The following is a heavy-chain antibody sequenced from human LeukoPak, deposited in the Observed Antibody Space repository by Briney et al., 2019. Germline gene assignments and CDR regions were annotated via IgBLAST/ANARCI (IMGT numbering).Heavy chain of an antibody. D-gene: IGHD1-26*01. CDR3: VEVGVGATDYFDY. CDR1: GYSISSGYY. CDR2: IYHSGST. J-gene: IGHJ4*02. V-gene: IGHV4-38-2*02. Sequence: SETLSLTCTVSGYSISSGYYWGWIRQPPGKGLEWIGSIYHSGSTYYNPSLKSRVTISEKTSKNQFSLKLSSVTAADTAVYYCVEVGVGATDYFDYWGQGTLVTVSS.